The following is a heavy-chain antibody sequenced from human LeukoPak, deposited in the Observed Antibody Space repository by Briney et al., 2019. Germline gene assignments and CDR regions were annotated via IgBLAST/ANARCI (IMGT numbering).Heavy chain of an antibody. J-gene: IGHJ4*02. V-gene: IGHV3-15*01. CDR1: GFIFSSAW. CDR2: IKNKTNGGTT. CDR3: ARGFCSSTSCYQGPFDF. D-gene: IGHD2-2*01. Sequence: GGSLRLSCAASGFIFSSAWMTWGRQAPGKGLEWVGHIKNKTNGGTTDYAAPVKGRFIISRDDSKNTLYLQMNSLRTEDTAVYYCARGFCSSTSCYQGPFDFWGRRTLVTVSS.